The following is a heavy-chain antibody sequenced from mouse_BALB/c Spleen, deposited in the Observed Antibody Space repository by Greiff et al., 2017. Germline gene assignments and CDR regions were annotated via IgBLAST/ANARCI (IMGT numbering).Heavy chain of an antibody. CDR2: IWAGGST. V-gene: IGHV2-9*02. Sequence: VKLVESGPGLVAPSQSLSITCTVSGFSLTSYGVHWVRQPPGKGLEWLGVIWAGGSTNYNSALMSRLSISKDNSKSQVFLKMNSLQIDDTAMYYCARDAPVLRLRLDYWGQGTSVTVSS. CDR1: GFSLTSYG. CDR3: ARDAPVLRLRLDY. J-gene: IGHJ4*01. D-gene: IGHD1-2*01.